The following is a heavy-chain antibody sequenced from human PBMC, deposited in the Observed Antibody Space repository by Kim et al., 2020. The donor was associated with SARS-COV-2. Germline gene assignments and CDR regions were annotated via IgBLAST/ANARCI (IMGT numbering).Heavy chain of an antibody. CDR3: ARQDYYDSSGYHNYYYYGMDR. CDR1: GYTFTSYY. D-gene: IGHD3-22*01. J-gene: IGHJ6*02. CDR2: INPSGGST. V-gene: IGHV1-46*01. Sequence: ASVKVSCKASGYTFTSYYMHWVRQAPGQGLEWMGIINPSGGSTSYAQKFQGRVTMTRDTSTSTVYMELSSLRSEDTAVYYCARQDYYDSSGYHNYYYYGMDRWGQGATVTVPS.